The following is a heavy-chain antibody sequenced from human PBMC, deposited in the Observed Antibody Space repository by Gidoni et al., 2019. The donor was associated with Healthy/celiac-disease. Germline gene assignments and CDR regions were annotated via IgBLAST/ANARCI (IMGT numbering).Heavy chain of an antibody. CDR2: ISGGGVST. Sequence: EVQLLESGGGLVQPGGSRRLSCAAPGFTFSSYAVSWARRAPGKGLECVAAISGGGVSTYCADSVKGRFPISRDNSKNTLYLQMNSLRAEDAAVYYCAHTQGYSYGPRYGMDVWGQGTTVTVSS. J-gene: IGHJ6*02. V-gene: IGHV3-23*01. D-gene: IGHD5-18*01. CDR3: AHTQGYSYGPRYGMDV. CDR1: GFTFSSYA.